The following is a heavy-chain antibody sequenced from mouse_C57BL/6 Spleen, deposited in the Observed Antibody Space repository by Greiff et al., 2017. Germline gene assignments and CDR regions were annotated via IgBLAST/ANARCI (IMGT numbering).Heavy chain of an antibody. CDR2: IYPGSGST. V-gene: IGHV1-55*01. Sequence: VQLQQSGAELVKPGASVKMSCKASGYTFTSYWITWVKQRPGQGLEWIGDIYPGSGSTNYNEKFKSKATLTVDTSSSTAYMQLSSLTSEDSAVYYCAREGGGSSPCWYFDVWGTGTTVTVSS. CDR1: GYTFTSYW. D-gene: IGHD1-1*01. J-gene: IGHJ1*03. CDR3: AREGGGSSPCWYFDV.